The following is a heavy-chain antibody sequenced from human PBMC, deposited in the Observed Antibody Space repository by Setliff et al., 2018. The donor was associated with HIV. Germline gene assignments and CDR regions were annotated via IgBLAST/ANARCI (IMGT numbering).Heavy chain of an antibody. D-gene: IGHD6-19*01. CDR2: IYYSGSN. Sequence: SETLSLTCTVSGASINSGDSYWTWIRQSPGKGLEWIGFIYYSGSNYYNPSLKSRVTISVDTSKNQFSLNLSSVTAADTAVYYCARARSDWYNVRPYYFDLWGQGTPVTVSS. V-gene: IGHV4-30-4*01. CDR1: GASINSGDSY. J-gene: IGHJ4*02. CDR3: ARARSDWYNVRPYYFDL.